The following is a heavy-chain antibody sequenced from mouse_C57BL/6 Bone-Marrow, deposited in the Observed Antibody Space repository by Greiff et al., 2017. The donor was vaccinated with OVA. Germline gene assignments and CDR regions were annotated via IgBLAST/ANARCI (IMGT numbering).Heavy chain of an antibody. CDR2: IYPRDGST. J-gene: IGHJ2*01. CDR1: GYTFTDHT. V-gene: IGHV1-78*01. Sequence: QVQLQQSDAGLVQPGASVKISCKVSGYTFTDHTIHWMKQRPEQGLEWIGYIYPRDGSTKYNEKFKGKATLTADKSSSTVYMQLNSLTSEDSAVYFCASPVVASGNFDFGGQGTTLTVSS. CDR3: ASPVVASGNFDF. D-gene: IGHD1-1*01.